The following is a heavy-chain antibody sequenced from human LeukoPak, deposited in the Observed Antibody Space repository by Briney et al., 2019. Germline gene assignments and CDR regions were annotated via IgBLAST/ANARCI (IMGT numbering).Heavy chain of an antibody. CDR2: ISGSGGST. CDR1: GFTFSSYA. D-gene: IGHD2-15*01. J-gene: IGHJ4*02. Sequence: GGSLRLSCAASGFTFSSYAMSWVRQAPGKGLEWVSAISGSGGSTYYADSVKGRFTISRDNSKNTLYLQMNSLRAEDTAVYYCAHDQTFYIMGGRPGYWGQGTLVTVSS. CDR3: AHDQTFYIMGGRPGY. V-gene: IGHV3-23*01.